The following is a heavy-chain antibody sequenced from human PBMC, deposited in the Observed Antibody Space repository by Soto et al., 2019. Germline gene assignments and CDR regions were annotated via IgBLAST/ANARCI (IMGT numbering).Heavy chain of an antibody. Sequence: LSLTCAVSGGSISSGDYSWNWIRQPPGKGLEWIGFIYQSGSTYYNPSLKSRVSISIDRSKNQFSLKLTSVTAADTAVYYCARGSRSSWHFDYWGQGTLVTVSS. CDR3: ARGSRSSWHFDY. V-gene: IGHV4-30-2*01. CDR1: GGSISSGDYS. CDR2: IYQSGST. D-gene: IGHD6-13*01. J-gene: IGHJ4*02.